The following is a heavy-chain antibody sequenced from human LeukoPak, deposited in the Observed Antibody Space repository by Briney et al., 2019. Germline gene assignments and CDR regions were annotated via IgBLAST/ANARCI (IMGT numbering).Heavy chain of an antibody. CDR1: GGSISSGDYY. Sequence: SETLSLTCTVSGGSISSGDYYWSWIRQPPGKGLEWIGYIYYNGSTYYNPSLKSRVTISVDTSKNQFSLKLSSVTAADTAVYYCARDEYYYDSSGYQRYNWFDPWGQGTLVTVSS. D-gene: IGHD3-22*01. V-gene: IGHV4-30-4*01. J-gene: IGHJ5*02. CDR3: ARDEYYYDSSGYQRYNWFDP. CDR2: IYYNGST.